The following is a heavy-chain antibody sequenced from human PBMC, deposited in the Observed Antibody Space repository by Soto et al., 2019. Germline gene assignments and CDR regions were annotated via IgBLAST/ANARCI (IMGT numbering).Heavy chain of an antibody. J-gene: IGHJ4*02. CDR2: IVVGSGNT. CDR3: AAVSRLWFGELSIDY. V-gene: IGHV1-58*01. Sequence: QMQLVQSGPEVKKPGTSVKVSCKASGFTFTSSAVQWVRQARGQRLEWIGWIVVGSGNTNYAQTFQERVTITRDMSTSTAYMELSSLRSEDTAVYYCAAVSRLWFGELSIDYWGQGTLVTVSS. D-gene: IGHD3-10*01. CDR1: GFTFTSSA.